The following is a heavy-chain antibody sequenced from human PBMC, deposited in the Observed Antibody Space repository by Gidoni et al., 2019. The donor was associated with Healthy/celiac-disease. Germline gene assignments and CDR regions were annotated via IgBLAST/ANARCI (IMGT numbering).Heavy chain of an antibody. CDR1: GFPFSNYA. V-gene: IGHV3-23*01. Sequence: EVQLLESGGGLAQPGGSLRLSCAASGFPFSNYAMSWVRQAPGKGREWVSAISGGGDGTFYADSVKGRFTISRDNSKNTLYLQMNSLRADDTAVYYCAKVAVAATYFFDYWGQGTLVAVSS. J-gene: IGHJ4*02. D-gene: IGHD2-15*01. CDR3: AKVAVAATYFFDY. CDR2: ISGGGDGT.